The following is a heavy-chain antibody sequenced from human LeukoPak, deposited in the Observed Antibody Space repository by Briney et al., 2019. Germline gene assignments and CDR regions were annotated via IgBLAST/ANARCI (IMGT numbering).Heavy chain of an antibody. Sequence: ASVKVSCKASGYTFTSYDLNWVRQATGQGLEWMGWMNPNSGNTGYAQKFQGRVTMTRNTSISTAYMELSSLRSEDTAVYYCARGQSSDGYGSGPDFDYWGQGTLVTVSS. CDR1: GYTFTSYD. V-gene: IGHV1-8*01. CDR2: MNPNSGNT. J-gene: IGHJ4*02. D-gene: IGHD3-10*01. CDR3: ARGQSSDGYGSGPDFDY.